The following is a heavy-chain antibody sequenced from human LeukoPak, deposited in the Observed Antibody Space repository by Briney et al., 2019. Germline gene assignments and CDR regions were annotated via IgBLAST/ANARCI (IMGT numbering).Heavy chain of an antibody. Sequence: SETLSLTCTVSGGSFSGYYWSWIRQPPGKGLEWIGEINHSGSTNYNPSLKSRVTISVDTCKNQFSLKLSSVTAADTAVYYCARLSSIAVAVEEGSLNWFDPWGQGTPVTVSS. D-gene: IGHD6-19*01. V-gene: IGHV4-34*01. J-gene: IGHJ5*02. CDR1: GGSFSGYY. CDR3: ARLSSIAVAVEEGSLNWFDP. CDR2: INHSGST.